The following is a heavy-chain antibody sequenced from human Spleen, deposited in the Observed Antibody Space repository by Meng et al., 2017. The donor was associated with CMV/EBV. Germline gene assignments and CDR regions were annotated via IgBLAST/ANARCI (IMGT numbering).Heavy chain of an antibody. V-gene: IGHV3-48*03. D-gene: IGHD3-16*01. Sequence: GESLKISCAASGFTFSSYEMNWVRQAPGKGLEWVSYISSSGSTIYYADSVRGRFTISRDNAKNSLYLQMNGLRAEDTAVYYCARDWITYYYYGMDVWGQGTTVTVSS. CDR1: GFTFSSYE. J-gene: IGHJ6*02. CDR2: ISSSGSTI. CDR3: ARDWITYYYYGMDV.